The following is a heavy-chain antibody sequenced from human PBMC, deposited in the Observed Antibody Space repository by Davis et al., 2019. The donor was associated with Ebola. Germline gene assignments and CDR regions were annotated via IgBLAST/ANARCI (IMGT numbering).Heavy chain of an antibody. CDR2: IKRDGSEK. CDR1: GFTFSSYS. Sequence: GESLKISCAASGFTFSSYSMRWVRQAPGKGLEWVANIKRDGSEKYYVDSVKGRFTISRDNAKNSLYLQLNSLRAEDTALYYCARAGITMIVVVRNLYGMDVGGQGTTVTVSS. J-gene: IGHJ6*02. V-gene: IGHV3-7*03. D-gene: IGHD3-22*01. CDR3: ARAGITMIVVVRNLYGMDV.